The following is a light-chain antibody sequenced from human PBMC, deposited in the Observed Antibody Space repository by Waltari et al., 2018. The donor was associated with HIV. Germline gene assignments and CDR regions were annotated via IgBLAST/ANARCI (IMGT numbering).Light chain of an antibody. CDR2: SAS. CDR3: QQNYYVPLT. CDR1: QTIVKF. J-gene: IGKJ3*01. Sequence: DVQMTQSPSSLSASIGDRVTITCRASQTIVKFLNWFQQKPGKAPQLLIHSASTGQVVDPSRFSGSASETDFTLTISSLQPEDCATYYCQQNYYVPLTFGAGTRVEVK. V-gene: IGKV1-39*01.